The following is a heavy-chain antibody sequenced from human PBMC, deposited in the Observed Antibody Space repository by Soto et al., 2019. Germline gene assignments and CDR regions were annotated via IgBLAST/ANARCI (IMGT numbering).Heavy chain of an antibody. CDR3: AREGGVGATTGWD. CDR2: IIPIFGTA. J-gene: IGHJ4*02. D-gene: IGHD1-26*01. V-gene: IGHV1-69*06. CDR1: GGTFSSYA. Sequence: QVQLVQSGAEVKKPGSSVKVSCKASGGTFSSYAISWVRQAPGQGLEWMGGIIPIFGTANYAQKFQGRVTIPADIPTTTAYRELGSLRSGDRAVYYCAREGGVGATTGWDWGQGTLVTVSS.